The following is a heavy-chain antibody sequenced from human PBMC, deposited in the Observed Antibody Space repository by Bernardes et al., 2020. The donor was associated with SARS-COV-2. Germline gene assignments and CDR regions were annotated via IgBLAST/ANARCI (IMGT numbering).Heavy chain of an antibody. Sequence: GGSLRLSRAASGFTFSSYSMNWVRQAPGKGLEWVSSISSSSSYIYYADSVKGRFTISRDNAKNSLYLQMNSLRAEDTAVYYCAREDTNDYGDYDDYWGQGTLVTVSS. V-gene: IGHV3-21*01. CDR3: AREDTNDYGDYDDY. CDR1: GFTFSSYS. CDR2: ISSSSSYI. J-gene: IGHJ4*02. D-gene: IGHD4-17*01.